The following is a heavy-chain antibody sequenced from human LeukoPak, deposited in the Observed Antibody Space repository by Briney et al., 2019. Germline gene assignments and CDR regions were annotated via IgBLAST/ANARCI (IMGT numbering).Heavy chain of an antibody. CDR3: ARAMITFGGVIVFDY. Sequence: SGTLSLSCTVSGVSISSYYLSWIRQPPGKGLEWIWYIYYSRSTNYNPSLKSRVTISSEATNNNSPLMLSSVTAADTGVYYCARAMITFGGVIVFDYWGQGTLVTVSS. CDR2: IYYSRST. CDR1: GVSISSYY. J-gene: IGHJ4*02. V-gene: IGHV4-59*01. D-gene: IGHD3-16*02.